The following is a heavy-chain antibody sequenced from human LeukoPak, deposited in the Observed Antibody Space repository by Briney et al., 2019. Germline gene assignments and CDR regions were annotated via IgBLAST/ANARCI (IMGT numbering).Heavy chain of an antibody. J-gene: IGHJ5*02. Sequence: SETLSLTCTVSGGSISSGSYYWSWIRQPAGKGLEWIGRIYTTGSTYYNPSLKSRVTISIDTSKNQFSLKLSSVTAADTAVYYCASGPRARDGSVYNWFDPWGQGTLVTVSS. CDR1: GGSISSGSYY. V-gene: IGHV4-61*02. CDR2: IYTTGST. D-gene: IGHD3-10*01. CDR3: ASGPRARDGSVYNWFDP.